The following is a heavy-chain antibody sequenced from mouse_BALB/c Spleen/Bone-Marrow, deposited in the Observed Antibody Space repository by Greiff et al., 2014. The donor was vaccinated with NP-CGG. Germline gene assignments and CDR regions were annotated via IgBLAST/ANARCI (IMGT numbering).Heavy chain of an antibody. Sequence: VHVKQSGPELVKPGASVKISCKASGYSFTGYFMNWMKQSHGKSLEWIGRINPYNGDPFYNQKLKGKATLTVDKSSSTAHMELLSLTSEDSAVYYCGRGNYDYDSWFGYWGQGTLVTVSA. V-gene: IGHV1-37*01. J-gene: IGHJ3*01. CDR1: GYSFTGYF. CDR2: INPYNGDP. CDR3: GRGNYDYDSWFGY. D-gene: IGHD2-4*01.